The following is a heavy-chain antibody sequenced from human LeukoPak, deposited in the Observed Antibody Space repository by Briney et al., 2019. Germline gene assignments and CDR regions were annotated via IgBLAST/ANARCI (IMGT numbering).Heavy chain of an antibody. Sequence: GRSLRLSCAASGFTFSSYAMHWVRQAPGKGLEYVSAISSNGGSTYYANSVKGRFTISRDNSKNTLYLQMGSLRAEDMAVYYCARGLITIFGVVLHDYYFDYWGQGTLVTVSS. CDR3: ARGLITIFGVVLHDYYFDY. V-gene: IGHV3-64*01. CDR1: GFTFSSYA. J-gene: IGHJ4*02. CDR2: ISSNGGST. D-gene: IGHD3-3*01.